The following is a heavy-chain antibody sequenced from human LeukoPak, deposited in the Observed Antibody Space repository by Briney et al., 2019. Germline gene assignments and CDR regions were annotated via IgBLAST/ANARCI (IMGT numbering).Heavy chain of an antibody. J-gene: IGHJ4*02. D-gene: IGHD6-6*01. V-gene: IGHV3-23*01. Sequence: PGESLRLSCAASGFTFSSYAMSWVRQAPGKGLEWVSAISGSGGSTYYADSVKGRFTISRDNSKNTLYLQMNSLRAEDTAVYYCAEDSTYSSSLFDYWGQGTLVTVSS. CDR2: ISGSGGST. CDR3: AEDSTYSSSLFDY. CDR1: GFTFSSYA.